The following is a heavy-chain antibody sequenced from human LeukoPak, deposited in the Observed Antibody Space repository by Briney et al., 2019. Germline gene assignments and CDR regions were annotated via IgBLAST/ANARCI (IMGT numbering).Heavy chain of an antibody. CDR3: ARRNNGIFDY. D-gene: IGHD2-8*01. Sequence: SQTLSLTCTVSGGSISSGGYYWSWIRQHPGKGLEWIGYIYYSGSTYYNPSLKSRVTISIDTSKNQFSLNLSSVTAADTAVYYCARRNNGIFDYWGQGTLVAVSS. J-gene: IGHJ4*02. CDR1: GGSISSGGYY. V-gene: IGHV4-31*03. CDR2: IYYSGST.